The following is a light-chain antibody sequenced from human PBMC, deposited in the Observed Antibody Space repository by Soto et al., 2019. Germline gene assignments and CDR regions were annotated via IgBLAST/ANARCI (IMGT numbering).Light chain of an antibody. Sequence: DIQTTQSPSTLPASVGDRVTITCRANQSISTWLAWYQQKPWKAPNLLIYKASRLETGVPSRFSGSVSGTEFTLTISFLQPDDFATYYGQQYTSYSPLTCSGVTKGDTK. CDR2: KAS. CDR3: QQYTSYSPLT. J-gene: IGKJ4*01. V-gene: IGKV1-5*03. CDR1: QSISTW.